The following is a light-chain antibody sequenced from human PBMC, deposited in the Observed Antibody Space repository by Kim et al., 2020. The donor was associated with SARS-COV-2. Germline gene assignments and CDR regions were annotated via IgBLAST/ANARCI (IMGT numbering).Light chain of an antibody. CDR3: QQYDNLPLT. V-gene: IGKV1-33*01. CDR1: QDVTNY. Sequence: DIQMTQSPPSLSASVGDRVTITCQASQDVTNYLNWYQQKPGKAPKLLIYDASNLQSGVPSRFSGSGSGTDFTFTIKSLQPEDVATYYCQQYDNLPLTFGGGTKLEI. CDR2: DAS. J-gene: IGKJ4*01.